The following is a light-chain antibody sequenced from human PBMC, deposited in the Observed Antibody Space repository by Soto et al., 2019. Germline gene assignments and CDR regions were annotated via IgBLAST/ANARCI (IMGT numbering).Light chain of an antibody. V-gene: IGKV2-28*01. CDR3: MQGLQTWT. CDR1: QSLLHSKGYNY. J-gene: IGKJ1*01. CDR2: LGS. Sequence: DSVMTQSPLSLPVTPGETASISCRSSQSLLHSKGYNYLDWYLQKPGQSPQLLIYLGSNRASGVADRFSGSGSGTDFTLKISRVEAEDVGVYYCMQGLQTWTFGQGTKVEIK.